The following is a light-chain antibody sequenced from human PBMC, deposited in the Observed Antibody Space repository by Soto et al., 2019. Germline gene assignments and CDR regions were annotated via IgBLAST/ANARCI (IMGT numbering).Light chain of an antibody. J-gene: IGKJ1*01. CDR3: MQALHTPWT. CDR2: LGS. V-gene: IGKV2-28*01. CDR1: QSLLHSNGYTY. Sequence: DIVMTQSPLSLPVTPGEPASISCRSSQSLLHSNGYTYLDWYLQKPGQSPQLLICLGSNRASGVSDRFSGSGSGTDFTLTISRVEAEDFGVYYCMQALHTPWTFGQGTQVEL.